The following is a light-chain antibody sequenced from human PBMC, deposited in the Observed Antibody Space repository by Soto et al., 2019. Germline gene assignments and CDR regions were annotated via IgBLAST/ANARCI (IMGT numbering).Light chain of an antibody. CDR1: SSDVGSYNL. J-gene: IGLJ2*01. V-gene: IGLV2-23*02. CDR2: EVT. CDR3: CSYADSNAPVV. Sequence: QSVLTQPASVSGSPGQSITISCTGTSSDVGSYNLVSWYQQHPGKAPKLMLYEVTKRPSGVSNRFFGSKSGNTASLTISGLQAEDEADYYCCSYADSNAPVVFGGGTKVTVL.